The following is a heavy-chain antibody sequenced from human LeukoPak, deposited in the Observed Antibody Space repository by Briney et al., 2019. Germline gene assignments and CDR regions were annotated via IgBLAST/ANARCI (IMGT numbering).Heavy chain of an antibody. CDR2: LYSGGTT. CDR3: AREDAGRTYSFDY. CDR1: GFSLSTKS. V-gene: IGHV3-66*01. D-gene: IGHD1-26*01. Sequence: GGSLRPSCAASGFSLSTKSMSWVRQAPGKGLEWVSVLYSGGTTHYADSVRGRFTISRDNSKNTLYLQMDSLTAEDTAVYYCAREDAGRTYSFDYWGQGTLVTVSS. J-gene: IGHJ4*02.